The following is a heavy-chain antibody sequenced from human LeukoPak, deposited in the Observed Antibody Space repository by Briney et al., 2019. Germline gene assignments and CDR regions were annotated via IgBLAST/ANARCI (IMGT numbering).Heavy chain of an antibody. D-gene: IGHD3-9*01. CDR2: IKSKTDGGTT. CDR3: TTDRPVLRYFDWLPNYYYYYGMDV. Sequence: GGSLRLSCAASGFTFSNAWMSWVRQAPGKGLEWVGRIKSKTDGGTTDYAAPVKGGFTISRDDSKNTLYLQMNSLKTEDTAVYYCTTDRPVLRYFDWLPNYYYYYGMDVWGQGTTVTVSS. J-gene: IGHJ6*02. CDR1: GFTFSNAW. V-gene: IGHV3-15*01.